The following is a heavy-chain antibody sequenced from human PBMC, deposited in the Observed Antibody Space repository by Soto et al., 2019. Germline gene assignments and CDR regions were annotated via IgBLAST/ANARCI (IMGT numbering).Heavy chain of an antibody. CDR3: ARSHIPLFGVMGPDAFDI. CDR2: INPNSGGT. V-gene: IGHV1-2*02. J-gene: IGHJ3*02. Sequence: SVEVSFKASGYTFTGYYMHWVRQAPVQGLEWMGWINPNSGGTNYAQKFQGRVTMTRDTPISTAYMELSRLRSDDTAVYYCARSHIPLFGVMGPDAFDIWGQGTMVTV. CDR1: GYTFTGYY. D-gene: IGHD3-3*01.